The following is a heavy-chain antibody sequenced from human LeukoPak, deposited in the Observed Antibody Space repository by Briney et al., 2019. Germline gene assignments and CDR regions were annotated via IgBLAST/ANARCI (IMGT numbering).Heavy chain of an antibody. CDR1: AFNFDDYG. CDR2: INLNGGSI. CDR3: ARVSAGVIGMKDVFDI. V-gene: IGHV3-20*04. J-gene: IGHJ3*02. D-gene: IGHD3-16*02. Sequence: GGSLRLSCAASAFNFDDYGMSWVRQVPGKGLEWVSGINLNGGSIGYADSVKGRFTISRHNAKNSLYLQMNSLRAEDTAVYYCARVSAGVIGMKDVFDIWGQGTMVTVSS.